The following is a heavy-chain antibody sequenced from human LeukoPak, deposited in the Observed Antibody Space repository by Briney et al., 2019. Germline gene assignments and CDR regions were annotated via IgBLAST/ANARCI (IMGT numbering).Heavy chain of an antibody. CDR3: ARQESSTSCCWFDP. CDR1: GGSFSGYY. D-gene: IGHD2-2*01. J-gene: IGHJ5*02. V-gene: IGHV4-34*01. CDR2: INHSGST. Sequence: SETLSLTCAVYGGSFSGYYWSWIRQPPGKGLEWIGEINHSGSTNYNPSLKSRVTISVDTSKNQFSLNLRSVTAADTAVYYCARQESSTSCCWFDPWGQGTLVIVSS.